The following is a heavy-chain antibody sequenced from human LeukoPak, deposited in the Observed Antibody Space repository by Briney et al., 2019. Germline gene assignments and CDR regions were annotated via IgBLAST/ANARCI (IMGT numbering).Heavy chain of an antibody. CDR1: GGSISSYY. CDR2: IYTSGST. Sequence: SETLSLTCTVSGGSISSYYWSWIRQPAGKGLEWIGRIYTSGSTNYNPSLKSRVTMSVDTSKNQFSLKLSSVTAADTAVYYCARAVTDCSSTSCYTGLYYYYMDVWGKGTTVTVSS. D-gene: IGHD2-2*02. CDR3: ARAVTDCSSTSCYTGLYYYYMDV. J-gene: IGHJ6*03. V-gene: IGHV4-4*07.